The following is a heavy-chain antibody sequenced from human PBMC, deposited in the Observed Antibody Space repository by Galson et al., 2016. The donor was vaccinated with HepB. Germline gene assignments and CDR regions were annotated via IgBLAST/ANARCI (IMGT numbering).Heavy chain of an antibody. V-gene: IGHV1-69*10. CDR2: IVPRIGIT. Sequence: SVKVSCKASGGTVSSFGWVRQAPGRGLEWIGGIVPRIGITDYGQTFQRRVTFTADESTCSMELSSLRSEDTGVYYCARMMGGGNRLELHYYFGMDVWGQGTTVIVSS. CDR3: ARMMGGGNRLELHYYFGMDV. J-gene: IGHJ6*02. CDR1: GGTVSSFG. D-gene: IGHD1-7*01.